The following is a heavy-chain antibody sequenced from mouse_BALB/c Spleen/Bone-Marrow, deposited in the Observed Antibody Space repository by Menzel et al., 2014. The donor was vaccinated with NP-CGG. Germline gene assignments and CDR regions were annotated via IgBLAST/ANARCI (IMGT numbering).Heavy chain of an antibody. CDR3: AIYFYFYH. V-gene: IGHV14-3*02. J-gene: IGHJ2*01. Sequence: VQLQQSGAELVKPGASVRLSCTASGFNIKDTYMHWVKQRPDQGLEWIGRIDPANGNAKHDPKFQGKAAITADTSSNTTYLQLSSLTSEDTAVYYCAIYFYFYHWGQGTTRTAPS. CDR2: IDPANGNA. D-gene: IGHD2-3*01. CDR1: GFNIKDTY.